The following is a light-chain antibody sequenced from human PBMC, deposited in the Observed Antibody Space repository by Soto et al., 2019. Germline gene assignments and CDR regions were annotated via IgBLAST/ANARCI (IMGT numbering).Light chain of an antibody. Sequence: EIVLTQSPGTLSLSPGERATFSCRASQSVSNSSLAWYHQKPGQAPRLLLFAASRRATGIPDTCSGSGSGTDFTLTISRLVPEDFAVYYCQVYGNSPMYTFGQGTRLELK. V-gene: IGKV3-20*01. CDR2: AAS. CDR3: QVYGNSPMYT. CDR1: QSVSNSS. J-gene: IGKJ2*01.